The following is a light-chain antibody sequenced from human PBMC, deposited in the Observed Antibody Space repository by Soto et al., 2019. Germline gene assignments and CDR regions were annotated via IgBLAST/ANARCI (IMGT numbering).Light chain of an antibody. CDR1: QRVSSN. J-gene: IGKJ2*01. Sequence: EIVMTQSPATLSVSPGERPTASCRASQRVSSNLAWYQQKPGQAPRLLIYGASTRATGIPARFSGSGSGTEFTLTIGSLQSEDFAVYYCQQYNNWPRTFGQGTKLEIK. CDR3: QQYNNWPRT. CDR2: GAS. V-gene: IGKV3-15*01.